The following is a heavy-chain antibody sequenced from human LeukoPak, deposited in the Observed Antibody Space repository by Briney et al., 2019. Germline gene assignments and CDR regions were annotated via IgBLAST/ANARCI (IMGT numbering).Heavy chain of an antibody. CDR2: ISGSGGST. CDR1: GFTFSSYG. V-gene: IGHV3-23*01. D-gene: IGHD6-13*01. J-gene: IGHJ4*02. CDR3: AKEIAAAGRVFDY. Sequence: GGSLRLSCAASGFTFSSYGMIWVRQAPGKGLEWVSAISGSGGSTYYADSVKGRFTISRDNSKNTLYLQMNSLRAEDTAVYYCAKEIAAAGRVFDYWGQGTLVTVSS.